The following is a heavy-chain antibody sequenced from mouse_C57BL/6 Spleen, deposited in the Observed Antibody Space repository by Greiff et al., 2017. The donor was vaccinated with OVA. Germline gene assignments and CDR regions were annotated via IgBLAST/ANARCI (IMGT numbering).Heavy chain of an antibody. CDR1: GFTFTDYY. J-gene: IGHJ2*01. CDR3: ARYISGPHPYYFDY. Sequence: EVQVVESGGGLVQPGGSLSLSCAASGFTFTDYYMSWVRQPPGKALEWLGFIRNKANGYTTEYSASVKGRFTISRDNSQSILYLQMNALSAEDSATYYGARYISGPHPYYFDYWGQGTTLTVSS. CDR2: IRNKANGYTT. D-gene: IGHD3-1*01. V-gene: IGHV7-3*01.